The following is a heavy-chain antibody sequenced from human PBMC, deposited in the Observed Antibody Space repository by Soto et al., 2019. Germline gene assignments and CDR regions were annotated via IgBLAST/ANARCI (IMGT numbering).Heavy chain of an antibody. CDR3: ARDSRDYYDSSGSYNWFDP. Sequence: QVQLQESGPGLVKPSQTLSLTCTVSGGSISSGGYYWSWIRQHPGKGLEWIGYIYYSGSTYYNPSXXGRVTISVDTXXNXFXXKLSSVTAADTAVYYCARDSRDYYDSSGSYNWFDPWGQGTLVTVSS. CDR1: GGSISSGGYY. V-gene: IGHV4-31*03. CDR2: IYYSGST. J-gene: IGHJ5*02. D-gene: IGHD3-22*01.